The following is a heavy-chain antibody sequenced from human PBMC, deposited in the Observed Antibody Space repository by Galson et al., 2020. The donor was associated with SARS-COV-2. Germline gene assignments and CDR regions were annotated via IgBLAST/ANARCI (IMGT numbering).Heavy chain of an antibody. Sequence: ETSETLSLTCTVSGGSTSSYYWSWIRQPPGKGLEWIGYIYYSGSTNYNPSLKSRVTISVDTSKNQFSLKLSSVTAADTAVYYCARDGCSSTSCYFDYWGQGTLDTVSS. D-gene: IGHD2-2*01. CDR1: GGSTSSYY. CDR3: ARDGCSSTSCYFDY. V-gene: IGHV4-59*01. CDR2: IYYSGST. J-gene: IGHJ4*02.